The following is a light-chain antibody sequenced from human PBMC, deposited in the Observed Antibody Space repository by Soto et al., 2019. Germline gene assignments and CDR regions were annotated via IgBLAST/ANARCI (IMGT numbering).Light chain of an antibody. CDR2: LNSDGSH. V-gene: IGLV4-69*01. Sequence: QPVLAQSPSASASLGASVKLTCTLSSGHSTYAIAWHQQQLEKGPRYLMKLNSDGSHTKGDGIPERFSGSSSGAERYLSISSLQSEDEADYYCQSWDTGIHRVFGGGTKVTVL. CDR3: QSWDTGIHRV. J-gene: IGLJ2*01. CDR1: SGHSTYA.